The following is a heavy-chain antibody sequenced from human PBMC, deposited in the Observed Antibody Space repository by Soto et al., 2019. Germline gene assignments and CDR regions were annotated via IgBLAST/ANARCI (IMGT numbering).Heavy chain of an antibody. J-gene: IGHJ4*02. CDR1: GDSITPFS. CDR3: ARGRTVRNYADDSSDYFYFFDY. D-gene: IGHD3-22*01. V-gene: IGHV4-59*01. CDR2: VYYTGST. Sequence: QSVTCTVYGDSITPFSWGWMRQYPGKVLEWIGYVYYTGSTNYNPSLKSRVTISVDRSKNQFSLKLTSANAADTVVYYCARGRTVRNYADDSSDYFYFFDYWGQGTKVTVSS.